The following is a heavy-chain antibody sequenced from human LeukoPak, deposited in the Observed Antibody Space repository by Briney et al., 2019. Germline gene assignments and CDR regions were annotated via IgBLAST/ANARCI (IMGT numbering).Heavy chain of an antibody. CDR1: GGSFSGYY. CDR3: ARVGYGDYSWCDP. CDR2: INHIGST. V-gene: IGHV4-34*01. D-gene: IGHD4-17*01. J-gene: IGHJ5*02. Sequence: PSETLSLTCAVYGGSFSGYYWSWIRHPPGKGLEWIGEINHIGSTNYNPSLKSRVTISVDTSKNQFSLKLSSVTAADTAVYYCARVGYGDYSWCDPWGQGTLVTVSS.